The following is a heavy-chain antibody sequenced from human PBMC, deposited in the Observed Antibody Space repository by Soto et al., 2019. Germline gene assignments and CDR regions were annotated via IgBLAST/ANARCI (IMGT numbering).Heavy chain of an antibody. CDR2: ISYDGSNK. D-gene: IGHD3-3*01. V-gene: IGHV3-30*18. CDR3: AKDRPTTTITIFGVVKRSDY. J-gene: IGHJ4*02. Sequence: GGSLRLSCAASGFTFSSYGMHWVRQAPGKGLEWVAVISYDGSNKYYADSVKGRFTISRDNSKNTLFLQMNSLRAEDMAVYYFAKDRPTTTITIFGVVKRSDYWGQGTLVTVSS. CDR1: GFTFSSYG.